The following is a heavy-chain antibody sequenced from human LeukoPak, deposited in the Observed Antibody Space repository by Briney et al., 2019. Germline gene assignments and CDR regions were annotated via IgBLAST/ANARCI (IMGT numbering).Heavy chain of an antibody. J-gene: IGHJ6*02. Sequence: GGSLRLSCAASGFTFGSYAMSWVRQAPGKGLEWVSAISGSGGSTYYADSVKGRFTISRDNSKNTLYLQMNSLRAEDTAVYYCAKDLPHYYYYGMDVWGQGTTVTVSS. CDR1: GFTFGSYA. CDR2: ISGSGGST. CDR3: AKDLPHYYYYGMDV. V-gene: IGHV3-23*01.